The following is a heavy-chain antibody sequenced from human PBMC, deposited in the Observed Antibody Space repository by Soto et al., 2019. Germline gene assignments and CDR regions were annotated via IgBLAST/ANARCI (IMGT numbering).Heavy chain of an antibody. CDR2: ISGSGGST. CDR1: EFTCISYA. CDR3: AKGLSRFGVVSPDAFDI. D-gene: IGHD3-3*01. J-gene: IGHJ3*02. Sequence: SQRLPWTASEFTCISYAMSWVLQTPGKGLEWVSAISGSGGSTYYADSVKGRFTISRDNSKNTLCLQMNSLRAEDTAVYYCAKGLSRFGVVSPDAFDIWGQGTMVTVSS. V-gene: IGHV3-23*01.